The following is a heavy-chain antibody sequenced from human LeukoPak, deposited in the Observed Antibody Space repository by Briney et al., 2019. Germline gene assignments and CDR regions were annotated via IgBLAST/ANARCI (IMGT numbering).Heavy chain of an antibody. CDR1: EYNFTSYY. D-gene: IGHD1-26*01. Sequence: ASVKVSCKASEYNFTSYYIHWVRQAPGQGLEWMGIINPSGGSTTYAQKFQGRVTMTRDTSTSTVYMELSSLRSEDTALYYCARDRYSGSYWPFGYWGQGTLVTVSS. CDR2: INPSGGST. J-gene: IGHJ4*02. CDR3: ARDRYSGSYWPFGY. V-gene: IGHV1-46*01.